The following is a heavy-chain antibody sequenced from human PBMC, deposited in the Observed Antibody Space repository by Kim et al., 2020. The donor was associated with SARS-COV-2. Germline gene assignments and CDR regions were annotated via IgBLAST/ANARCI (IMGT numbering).Heavy chain of an antibody. D-gene: IGHD6-19*01. V-gene: IGHV4-61*01. Sequence: SETLSLTCTVSGGSVSSGSYYWSWIRQPPGKGLEWIGYIYYSGSTNYNPSLKSRVTISVDTSKNQFSLKLSPVTAADTAVYYCARLSSGWYETRDYYYYGMDVWGQGTTVTVSS. CDR2: IYYSGST. J-gene: IGHJ6*02. CDR3: ARLSSGWYETRDYYYYGMDV. CDR1: GGSVSSGSYY.